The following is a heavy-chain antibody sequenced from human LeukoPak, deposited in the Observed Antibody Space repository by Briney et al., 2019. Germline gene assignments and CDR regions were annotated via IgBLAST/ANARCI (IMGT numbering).Heavy chain of an antibody. CDR2: ISWNSGSI. CDR3: AKSSMVRGVIISDAFDI. Sequence: GRSLRLPCAASGFTFDDYAMHWVRQAPGKGLEWVSGISWNSGSIGYADSVKGRFTISRDNAKNSLYLQMNSLRAEDMALYYCAKSSMVRGVIISDAFDIWGQGTMVTVSS. CDR1: GFTFDDYA. V-gene: IGHV3-9*03. D-gene: IGHD3-10*01. J-gene: IGHJ3*02.